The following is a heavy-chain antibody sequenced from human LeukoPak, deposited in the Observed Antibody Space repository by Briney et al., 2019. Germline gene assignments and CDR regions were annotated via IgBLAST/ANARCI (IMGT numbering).Heavy chain of an antibody. V-gene: IGHV4-34*01. CDR3: ARELRAAAARYGANWFDP. J-gene: IGHJ5*02. CDR2: INHSGST. CDR1: GGSFIGYY. Sequence: SETLSLTCAVYGGSFIGYYWSWIRQPPGKGLEWIGEINHSGSTNYNPSLKSRVTISVDTSKNQFSLKLSSVTAADTAVYYCARELRAAAARYGANWFDPWGQGTLVTVSS. D-gene: IGHD6-13*01.